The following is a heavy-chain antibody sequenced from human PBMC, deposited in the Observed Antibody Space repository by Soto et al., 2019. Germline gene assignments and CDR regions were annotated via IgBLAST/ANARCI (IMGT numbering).Heavy chain of an antibody. CDR2: IYYAGTT. CDR3: ARLGGYYQALDS. CDR1: SGSINNYY. J-gene: IGHJ4*02. D-gene: IGHD3-22*01. Sequence: SETLSLTCTVSSGSINNYYWSWIRQPPGKGLELIGYIYYAGTTTYNPSLKSRVTISVDTSKNQFSLKLSSVTAADTAVYYCARLGGYYQALDSWGQGTLVTVSS. V-gene: IGHV4-59*08.